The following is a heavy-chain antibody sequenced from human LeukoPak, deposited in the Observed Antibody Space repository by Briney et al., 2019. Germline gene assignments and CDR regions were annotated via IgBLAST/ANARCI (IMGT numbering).Heavy chain of an antibody. D-gene: IGHD4-23*01. Sequence: GGSLRLSCAASGFTFSSHAMNWVRQAPGKGLEWVSYISSSSSTIYYADSVKGRFTISRDNGKNSLYLQMNSLRDEDTAVYYCARTRTTVAPYFDYWGQGTLVTVSS. J-gene: IGHJ4*02. CDR3: ARTRTTVAPYFDY. CDR1: GFTFSSHA. V-gene: IGHV3-48*02. CDR2: ISSSSSTI.